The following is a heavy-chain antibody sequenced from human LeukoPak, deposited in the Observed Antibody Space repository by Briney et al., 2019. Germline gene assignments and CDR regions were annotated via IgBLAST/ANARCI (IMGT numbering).Heavy chain of an antibody. CDR3: ASQSYYGSGSYRLEAFDI. CDR2: TRNKGNSYIT. D-gene: IGHD3-10*01. Sequence: GGSLRLSCAASGITFSDHYMDWVRQAPGKGLEWVGRTRNKGNSYITEYAASVRGRFTISRDDSKNSLYLQMNSLKTEDTAEYYCASQSYYGSGSYRLEAFDIWGQGTMVTVPS. J-gene: IGHJ3*02. V-gene: IGHV3-72*01. CDR1: GITFSDHY.